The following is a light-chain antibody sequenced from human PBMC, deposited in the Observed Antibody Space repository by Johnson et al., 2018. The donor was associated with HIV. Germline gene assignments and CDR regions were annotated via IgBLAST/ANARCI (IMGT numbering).Light chain of an antibody. Sequence: QSVLTQPPSVSAAPGQKVTISCSGSNSNIGYNCVSWYQQLPGTAPKLLIYENNKRPSGIPDRFSGSKSGTSATLGIAGRQTGDEADYYCGTWDNSLSTGAVFGTGTKVTVL. V-gene: IGLV1-51*02. CDR1: NSNIGYNC. CDR3: GTWDNSLSTGAV. J-gene: IGLJ1*01. CDR2: ENN.